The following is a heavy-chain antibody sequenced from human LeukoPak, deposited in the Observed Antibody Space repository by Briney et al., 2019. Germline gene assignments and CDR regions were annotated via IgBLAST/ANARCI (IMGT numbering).Heavy chain of an antibody. CDR1: GYTFTSYD. D-gene: IGHD2-15*01. J-gene: IGHJ6*02. V-gene: IGHV1-8*01. CDR3: ARAPPPTPGYYYGMDV. Sequence: ASVKVSCKASGYTFTSYDINWVRQATGQGLEWMGWMNPNSGNTGYAQKFQGRVTMTRNTSISPAYMELSSLRSEDTAVYYCARAPPPTPGYYYGMDVWGQGTTVTVSS. CDR2: MNPNSGNT.